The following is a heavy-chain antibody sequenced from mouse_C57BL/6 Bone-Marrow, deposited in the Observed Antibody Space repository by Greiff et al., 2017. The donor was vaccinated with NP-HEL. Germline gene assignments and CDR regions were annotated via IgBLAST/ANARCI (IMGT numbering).Heavy chain of an antibody. CDR1: GFTFSSYA. D-gene: IGHD2-3*01. J-gene: IGHJ4*01. V-gene: IGHV5-9-1*02. CDR2: ISSGGDYI. CDR3: TRDGYYAMDY. Sequence: EVQRVESGEGLVKPGGSLKLSCAASGFTFSSYAMSWVRQTPEKRLEWVAYISSGGDYIYYADIVKGRFTISRNNARNTLYLQMSSPKSEDTAMYYCTRDGYYAMDYWGQGTSVTVSS.